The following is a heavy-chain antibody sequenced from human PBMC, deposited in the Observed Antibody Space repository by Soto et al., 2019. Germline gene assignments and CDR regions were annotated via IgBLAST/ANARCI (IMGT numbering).Heavy chain of an antibody. CDR2: TRSRSNNYAT. D-gene: IGHD2-15*01. CDR3: TRQDPVNVVENDGYDF. V-gene: IGHV3-73*01. CDR1: GFTFSDSA. J-gene: IGHJ3*01. Sequence: EVQLVESGGGLVQPGGSLKLSCAASGFTFSDSAMHWVRQAPGKGLEWVGRTRSRSNNYATEYGASVKGRFTISRDASKKTVYLQMNSLKTEDTTMYYCTRQDPVNVVENDGYDFWGQGTMVTVSS.